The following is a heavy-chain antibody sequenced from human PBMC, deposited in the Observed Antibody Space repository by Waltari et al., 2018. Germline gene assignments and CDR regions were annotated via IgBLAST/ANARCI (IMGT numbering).Heavy chain of an antibody. V-gene: IGHV1-69*12. J-gene: IGHJ5*02. CDR2: IIPIFGTA. CDR1: GGTFSSYA. D-gene: IGHD2-2*01. Sequence: QVQLVQSGAEVKKPGSSVKVSCKASGGTFSSYAISWVRQAPGQGLEWMGGIIPIFGTANYAQKFQGRVTITADESTSTAYMELSSLRSEDTAVYYCARDSRDCSSTSCFNWFDPWGQGTLVTVSS. CDR3: ARDSRDCSSTSCFNWFDP.